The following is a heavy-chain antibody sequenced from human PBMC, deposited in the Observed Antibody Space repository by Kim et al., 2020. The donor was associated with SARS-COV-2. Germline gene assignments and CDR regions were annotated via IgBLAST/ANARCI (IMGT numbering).Heavy chain of an antibody. CDR3: ARNPTYYDFWSRYQPDAFDI. D-gene: IGHD3-3*01. CDR1: NYTFNRYG. Sequence: ASVKVSCKASNYTFNRYGISWVRQAPGQGLEWMGWISPYNGEINYAQKLQGRITLTTDTSTSTAYMELTSLRSDDTAVYYCARNPTYYDFWSRYQPDAFDIWGQGTMVTVSS. CDR2: ISPYNGEI. J-gene: IGHJ3*02. V-gene: IGHV1-18*01.